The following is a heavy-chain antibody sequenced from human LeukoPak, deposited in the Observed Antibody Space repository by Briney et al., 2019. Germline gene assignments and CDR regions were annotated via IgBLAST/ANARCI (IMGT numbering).Heavy chain of an antibody. CDR2: ISTYNGHT. Sequence: GASVKVSCKASGYTFTSYGINWVRQAPGQGLEWMGWISTYNGHTNYAQNLQGRVTMTTDTSTSTAYMELRSLRSDDTAVYYCARDYYYDSSGYHWGQGTLVTVSS. CDR3: ARDYYYDSSGYH. D-gene: IGHD3-22*01. J-gene: IGHJ4*02. V-gene: IGHV1-18*01. CDR1: GYTFTSYG.